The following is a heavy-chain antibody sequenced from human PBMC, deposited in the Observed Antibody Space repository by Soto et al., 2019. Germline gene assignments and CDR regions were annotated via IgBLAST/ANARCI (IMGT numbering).Heavy chain of an antibody. CDR3: ARHPPPGYYYDSSGYYGYFQH. J-gene: IGHJ1*01. V-gene: IGHV3-23*01. CDR2: ISGTGGGT. D-gene: IGHD3-22*01. CDR1: GFTFWTYA. Sequence: GGSLRLSCAASGFTFWTYAMSWVRQAPGKGLEWVSVISGTGGGTSYADSVKGRFAISRDNSKNTLYLQMNSLGVEDTAVYYCARHPPPGYYYDSSGYYGYFQHWGQGTPVTVSS.